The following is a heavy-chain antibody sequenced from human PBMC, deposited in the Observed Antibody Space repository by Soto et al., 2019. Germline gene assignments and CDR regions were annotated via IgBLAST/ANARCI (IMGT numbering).Heavy chain of an antibody. CDR1: GFTFSSYA. J-gene: IGHJ4*02. Sequence: GGSLRLSCAVSGFTFSSYAMSWVRQAPGKGLEWVSGISGSGGSTYSADSVKGRFTISRDNSKNTLYLQMNSLRAEDTAVYYCAKDRKSGRGWHWDYWGQGTLVTVSS. V-gene: IGHV3-23*01. CDR2: ISGSGGST. CDR3: AKDRKSGRGWHWDY. D-gene: IGHD6-19*01.